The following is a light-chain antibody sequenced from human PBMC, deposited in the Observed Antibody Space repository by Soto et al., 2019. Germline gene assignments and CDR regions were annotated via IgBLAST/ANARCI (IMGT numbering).Light chain of an antibody. Sequence: QSVLAQPPSATGTPGQRVTISCSGSSSDIGGNPVNWYQQLPGTAPKLLIYSSNHRPSGVTDRFSGSKSGTSAALAISGLQSEDEADYYCATWDDGLNGVVFGGGTKLPVL. J-gene: IGLJ2*01. CDR2: SSN. V-gene: IGLV1-44*01. CDR1: SSDIGGNP. CDR3: ATWDDGLNGVV.